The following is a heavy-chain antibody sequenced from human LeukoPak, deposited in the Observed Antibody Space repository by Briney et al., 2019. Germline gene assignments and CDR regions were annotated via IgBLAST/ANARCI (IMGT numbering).Heavy chain of an antibody. CDR1: GGSISSGGYY. J-gene: IGHJ4*02. CDR3: ARRPYSYAVDY. Sequence: PSETLSLTCTVSGGSISSGGYYWSWIRQPPGKGLEWIGYIYHSGSTYYNPSLKSRVTISVDRSKNQLSLKLSSVTAADTAVYYCARRPYSYAVDYWGQGTLVTVSS. CDR2: IYHSGST. D-gene: IGHD5-18*01. V-gene: IGHV4-30-2*01.